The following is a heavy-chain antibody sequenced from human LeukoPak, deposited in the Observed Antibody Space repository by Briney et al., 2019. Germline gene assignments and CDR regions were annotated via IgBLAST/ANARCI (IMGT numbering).Heavy chain of an antibody. CDR2: FYYSGST. J-gene: IGHJ4*02. V-gene: IGHV4-59*01. CDR1: GGSISSYY. CDR3: ARSRPPDY. Sequence: SETLSLTCTVSGGSISSYYWSWIRQPPGKGLEWIGYFYYSGSTNYNPSLKSRVTISVDTSKNQFSLKLSSVTAADTAVYYCARSRPPDYWGQGTLVTVSS.